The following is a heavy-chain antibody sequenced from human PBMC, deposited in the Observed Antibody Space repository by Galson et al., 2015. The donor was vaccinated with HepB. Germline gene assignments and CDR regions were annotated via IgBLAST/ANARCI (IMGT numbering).Heavy chain of an antibody. D-gene: IGHD6-13*01. CDR1: GFTFSSYS. Sequence: SLRLSCAASGFTFSSYSMNWVRQAPGKGLEWVSSISSSSSYIYYADSVKGRFTISRDNAKNSLYLQMNSLRAEDTAVYYCARDEGSSWSYYFDYWGQGTLVTVSS. CDR2: ISSSSSYI. CDR3: ARDEGSSWSYYFDY. J-gene: IGHJ4*02. V-gene: IGHV3-21*01.